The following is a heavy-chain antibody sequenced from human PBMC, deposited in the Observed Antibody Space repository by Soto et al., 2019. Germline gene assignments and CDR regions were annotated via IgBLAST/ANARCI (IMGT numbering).Heavy chain of an antibody. CDR3: AREYYGSGSYYGMDV. V-gene: IGHV6-1*01. CDR1: GDSVSSDSAA. D-gene: IGHD3-10*01. Sequence: PSQTLSLTCAISGDSVSSDSAAWNWIRQSPSRGLEWLGRTYYRSKWYSDYAPSVKSRTTINPDTSKNQLSLQLNSVTPDDTAVYYCAREYYGSGSYYGMDVWGQGTKVTVSS. J-gene: IGHJ6*02. CDR2: TYYRSKWYS.